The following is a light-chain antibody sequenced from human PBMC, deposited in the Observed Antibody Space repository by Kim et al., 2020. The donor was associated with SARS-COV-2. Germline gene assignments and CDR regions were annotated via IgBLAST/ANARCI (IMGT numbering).Light chain of an antibody. V-gene: IGLV1-44*01. CDR2: SND. Sequence: GQRVTISCSGGRSNIGSNVVNWYQQLPGTAPKLLIYSNDYRSSGVPDRFSGSKSGTSASLAISGLQSEDEADYYCVAWDDSLSGSVFGGGTQLTVL. CDR1: RSNIGSNV. CDR3: VAWDDSLSGSV. J-gene: IGLJ3*02.